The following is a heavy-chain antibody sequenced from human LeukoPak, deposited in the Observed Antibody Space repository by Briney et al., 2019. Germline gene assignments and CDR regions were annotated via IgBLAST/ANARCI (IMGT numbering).Heavy chain of an antibody. V-gene: IGHV3-23*01. CDR2: ISGSGGST. J-gene: IGHJ6*03. D-gene: IGHD2-2*01. CDR1: GFTFSSYA. Sequence: GGSLRLSCAASGFTFSSYAMSWVRQAPGKGLEWVSAISGSGGSTYYADSVKGRFTISRDNSKNTLYLQMNSLRAEDTAVYYCAKSCSSNSCYVGYYYYYMDVWGKGTTVTVSS. CDR3: AKSCSSNSCYVGYYYYYMDV.